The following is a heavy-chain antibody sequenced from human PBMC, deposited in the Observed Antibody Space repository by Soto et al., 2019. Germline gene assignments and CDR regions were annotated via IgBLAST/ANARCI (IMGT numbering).Heavy chain of an antibody. CDR1: GGSISSYY. V-gene: IGHV4-59*08. J-gene: IGHJ4*02. CDR3: ARHGAGTTYYDFWSGYPFDY. Sequence: QVQLQESGPGLVKPSETLSLTCTVSGGSISSYYWSWIRQPPGKGLEWIGYIYYSGSTNYNPSLKSRVTISVDTSKNKFSLKLSSVTAADTAVYYCARHGAGTTYYDFWSGYPFDYWGQGTLVTVSS. CDR2: IYYSGST. D-gene: IGHD3-3*01.